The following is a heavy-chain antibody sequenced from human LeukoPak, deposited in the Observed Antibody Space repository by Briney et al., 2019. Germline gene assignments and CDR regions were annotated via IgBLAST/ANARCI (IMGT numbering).Heavy chain of an antibody. CDR3: ARVAGAGSYDHHFDY. V-gene: IGHV3-66*01. D-gene: IGHD3-16*01. Sequence: GGSLRLSCAASGFTFSSNYMSWVRQAPGKGLEWVSVIYSGGSTYYADSVKGRFTISRDNSKNTLYLQMNSLRAEDTAVYYCARVAGAGSYDHHFDYWGQGTLVTVSS. J-gene: IGHJ4*02. CDR2: IYSGGST. CDR1: GFTFSSNY.